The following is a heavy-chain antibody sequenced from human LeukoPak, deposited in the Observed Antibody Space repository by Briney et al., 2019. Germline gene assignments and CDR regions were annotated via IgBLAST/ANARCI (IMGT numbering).Heavy chain of an antibody. CDR3: AAQYQLLSNWFDP. CDR1: GGSISSGDYY. CDR2: IYYSGST. Sequence: SETLSLTCTVSGGSISSGDYYWSWIRLPPGKGLEWIGYIYYSGSTYYNPSLKSRVTISVDTSKDQFSLKLSSVTAADTAVYYCAAQYQLLSNWFDPWGQGTLVTVSS. J-gene: IGHJ5*02. V-gene: IGHV4-30-4*01. D-gene: IGHD2-2*01.